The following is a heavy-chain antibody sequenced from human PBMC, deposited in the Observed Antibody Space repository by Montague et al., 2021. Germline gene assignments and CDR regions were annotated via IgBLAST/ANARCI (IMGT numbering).Heavy chain of an antibody. Sequence: SLRLSCAASGFTFNMHAMSWVRQAPGKGLEWVSVIFSGGSNTHYADSVMGRFTIPRDNSKNTLYLQMNGLREEDTAIYYCAKDGYCRSTSCSGGEFRWFDPWGQGTLVTVSS. D-gene: IGHD2-2*03. CDR3: AKDGYCRSTSCSGGEFRWFDP. V-gene: IGHV3-23*03. CDR2: IFSGGSNT. J-gene: IGHJ5*02. CDR1: GFTFNMHA.